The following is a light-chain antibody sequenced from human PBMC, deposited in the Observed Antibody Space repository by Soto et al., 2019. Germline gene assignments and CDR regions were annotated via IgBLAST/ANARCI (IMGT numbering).Light chain of an antibody. CDR2: EVT. V-gene: IGLV2-8*01. J-gene: IGLJ2*01. CDR3: ASYAGNNNFVL. Sequence: QSALAQPPSASGSPGQSVTISCTETSSDVGAYNYVSWYQEHPGKAPKLVIYEVTERPSGVPERFSGSKSGSTASLTVSGLQAEDEALYYCASYAGNNNFVLFGGGTKLTVL. CDR1: SSDVGAYNY.